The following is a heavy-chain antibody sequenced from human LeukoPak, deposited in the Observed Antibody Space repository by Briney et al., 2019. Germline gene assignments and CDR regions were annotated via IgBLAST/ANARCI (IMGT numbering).Heavy chain of an antibody. CDR2: INPNSGGT. D-gene: IGHD6-13*01. CDR1: GYTFTGYY. Sequence: GSSVKVSCKASGYTFTGYYMHWVRQAPGQGLEWMGWINPNSGGTNYAQKFQGRVTMTRDTSISTAYMELRSLRSDDTAVYYCARARSSWYTGDFRHWGQGTLVTVSS. V-gene: IGHV1-2*02. CDR3: ARARSSWYTGDFRH. J-gene: IGHJ1*01.